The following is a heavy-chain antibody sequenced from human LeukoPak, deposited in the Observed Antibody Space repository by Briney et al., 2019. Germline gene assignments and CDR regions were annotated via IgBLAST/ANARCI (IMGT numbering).Heavy chain of an antibody. V-gene: IGHV1-8*03. D-gene: IGHD6-13*01. J-gene: IGHJ6*04. CDR1: GYTFSNYD. CDR2: MNPIRGST. CDR3: ARGRSGMRMDV. Sequence: ASVKVSCKASGYTFSNYDINWVRQATGQGLEWMGWMNPIRGSTAYAQKFKGRVTITRKTSISTAYMALSTLRFEDTAVYYCARGRSGMRMDVWGKGTTVTVSS.